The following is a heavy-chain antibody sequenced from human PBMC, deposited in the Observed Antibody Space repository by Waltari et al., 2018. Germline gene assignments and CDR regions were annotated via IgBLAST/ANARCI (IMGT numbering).Heavy chain of an antibody. Sequence: QVQLVQSGAEVKKPGASVKVSCKASGYTFTSYDINWVRQATGQGLEWMGWMNPNSGNTGYAQKFQGRVTMTRNTSISTAYMELSSLRSEDTAVYYCFIAARPYYYYGMDVWGQGTTVTVSS. CDR2: MNPNSGNT. V-gene: IGHV1-8*01. J-gene: IGHJ6*02. D-gene: IGHD6-6*01. CDR3: FIAARPYYYYGMDV. CDR1: GYTFTSYD.